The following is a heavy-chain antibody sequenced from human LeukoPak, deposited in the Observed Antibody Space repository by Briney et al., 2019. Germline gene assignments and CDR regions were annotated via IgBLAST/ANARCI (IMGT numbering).Heavy chain of an antibody. CDR2: IYSGGST. D-gene: IGHD3-22*01. J-gene: IGHJ6*02. V-gene: IGHV3-53*01. CDR3: VSDYYDSSGYYFGYYYGMDV. CDR1: GVTVSSNY. Sequence: PGGSLRLSCAASGVTVSSNYMSWVRQAPGKGLEWVSVIYSGGSTYYADSVKGRFTISRDNSKSTLYLQMNSLRAEDTAVYYCVSDYYDSSGYYFGYYYGMDVWGQGTTVTVSS.